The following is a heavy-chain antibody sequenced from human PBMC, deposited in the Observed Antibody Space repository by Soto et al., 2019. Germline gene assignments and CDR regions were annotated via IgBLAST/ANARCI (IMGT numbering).Heavy chain of an antibody. CDR3: SRRRRHTSYRYGLGIPDEPLFRYRHS. Sequence: KGLEWVAGISYDGSNKYYADSVKGRFTISRDNSKNTLYLQMNSLRAEDTAVFFFSRRRRHTSYRYGLGIPDEPLFRYRHS. V-gene: IGHV3-30-3*01. D-gene: IGHD1-26*01. J-gene: IGHJ5*01. CDR2: ISYDGSNK.